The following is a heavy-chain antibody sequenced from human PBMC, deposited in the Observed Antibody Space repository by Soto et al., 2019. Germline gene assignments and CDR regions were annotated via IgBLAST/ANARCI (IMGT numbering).Heavy chain of an antibody. CDR1: GFTFSIYA. CDR2: ISYDGTKT. V-gene: IGHV3-30*03. D-gene: IGHD6-19*01. Sequence: QVQLVESGGGVVQPGRSLRVSCAASGFTFSIYAMHWVRQAPGTGLEWVAVISYDGTKTYYADSVKGRFTISRDNSKXXXXXXXXXXXXXXTAVXXXXXXXGPRRQWLIDPFDYWGQGTLVTVSP. CDR3: XXXXGPRRQWLIDPFDY. J-gene: IGHJ4*02.